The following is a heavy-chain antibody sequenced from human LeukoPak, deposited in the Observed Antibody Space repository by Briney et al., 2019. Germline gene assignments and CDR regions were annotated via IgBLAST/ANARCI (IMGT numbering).Heavy chain of an antibody. D-gene: IGHD4-17*01. J-gene: IGHJ4*02. CDR3: ARGDYGDYNPLDY. CDR2: IYTSGST. CDR1: GGSISSGSYY. Sequence: PSETLSLTCTVSGGSISSGSYYWSWIRQPAGKGLEWIGRIYTSGSTNYNPSLKSRVTISVDTSKNQFSLKLSSVTAADTAVYYCARGDYGDYNPLDYWGQGTLVTVSS. V-gene: IGHV4-61*02.